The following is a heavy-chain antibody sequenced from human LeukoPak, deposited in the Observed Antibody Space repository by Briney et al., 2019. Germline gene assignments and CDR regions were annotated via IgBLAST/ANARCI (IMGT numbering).Heavy chain of an antibody. D-gene: IGHD3-10*01. CDR3: ARVGGSGIQPGHAFDI. CDR2: IYYSGST. CDR1: GGSISSYY. V-gene: IGHV4-59*01. Sequence: SETLSLTCTVSGGSISSYYWSWIRQPPGKGLEWIGYIYYSGSTNYNPSLKSRVTISVDTSKNQFSLKLSSVTAADTAVYYCARVGGSGIQPGHAFDIWGQGTMVTVSS. J-gene: IGHJ3*02.